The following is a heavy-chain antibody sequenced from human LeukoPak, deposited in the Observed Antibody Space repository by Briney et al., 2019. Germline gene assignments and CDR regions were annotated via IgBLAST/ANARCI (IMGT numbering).Heavy chain of an antibody. CDR2: IDPSDSYT. J-gene: IGHJ4*02. Sequence: GASLRISCKGSGYSFTSYWISWVRQLPGKGLEWMGRIDPSDSYTNYSPSFQGHVTISADKSISTAYLQWSSLKASDTAMYYCARPSYGDYVPFDYWGQGTLVTVSS. V-gene: IGHV5-10-1*01. D-gene: IGHD4-17*01. CDR1: GYSFTSYW. CDR3: ARPSYGDYVPFDY.